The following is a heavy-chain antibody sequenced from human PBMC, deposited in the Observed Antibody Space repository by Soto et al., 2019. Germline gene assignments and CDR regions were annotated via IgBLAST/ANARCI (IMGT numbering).Heavy chain of an antibody. CDR3: ATEAIYGSGSYYKKYYYGMDV. CDR1: GYTLTELS. CDR2: FDPEDGET. J-gene: IGHJ6*02. V-gene: IGHV1-24*01. D-gene: IGHD3-10*01. Sequence: ASVKVSCKVSGYTLTELSMHWVRQAPGKGLEWMGGFDPEDGETIYAQKFQGRVTMTEDTSTDTAYMELSSLRSEDTAVYYCATEAIYGSGSYYKKYYYGMDVSGQGTTVTGSS.